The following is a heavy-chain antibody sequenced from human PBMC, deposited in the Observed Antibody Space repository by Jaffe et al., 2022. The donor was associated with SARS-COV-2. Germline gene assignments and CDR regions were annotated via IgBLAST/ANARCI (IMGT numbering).Heavy chain of an antibody. CDR3: TTAGGWNAHFEY. V-gene: IGHV3-30*03. J-gene: IGHJ4*02. Sequence: QVQLVESGGGVVQPGRSLRLSCAASRLTFRNYGMHWVRQAPGKGLEWVAVISYDGSDKYYADSVKGRFTISKDNSKNTLYLQMNSLRPEDTAVYYCTTAGGWNAHFEYWGQGTLVTVSS. CDR2: ISYDGSDK. CDR1: RLTFRNYG. D-gene: IGHD1-1*01.